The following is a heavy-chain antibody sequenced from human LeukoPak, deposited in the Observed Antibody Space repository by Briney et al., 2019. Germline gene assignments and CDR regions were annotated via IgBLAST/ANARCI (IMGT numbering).Heavy chain of an antibody. Sequence: GGSLRLSCAASGFTFDDYAMHWVRQAPGEGLEWISLISWDGGSTYYADSLKGRFSISRDNSKNSLYLQMNSLRAEDTAFYYCAKDIFKWGPVSPHGDSACLDYWGQGTLVTVSS. D-gene: IGHD4-17*01. CDR3: AKDIFKWGPVSPHGDSACLDY. J-gene: IGHJ4*02. CDR2: ISWDGGST. CDR1: GFTFDDYA. V-gene: IGHV3-43D*03.